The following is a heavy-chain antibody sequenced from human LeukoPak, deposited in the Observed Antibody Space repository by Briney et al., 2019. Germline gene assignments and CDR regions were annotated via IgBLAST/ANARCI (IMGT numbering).Heavy chain of an antibody. D-gene: IGHD3-16*01. Sequence: GGSLRLSCAASRFTFTSYAMSWVRQAPGKGRDWGGVISGNRGNTYYELSLKGQFTIYRDNSKNTLYLQTDSESAEDTAVYYCVKDVRAPSRLGPFDYWGQGTLVTLSS. CDR3: VKDVRAPSRLGPFDY. J-gene: IGHJ4*02. CDR2: ISGNRGNT. CDR1: RFTFTSYA. V-gene: IGHV3-23*01.